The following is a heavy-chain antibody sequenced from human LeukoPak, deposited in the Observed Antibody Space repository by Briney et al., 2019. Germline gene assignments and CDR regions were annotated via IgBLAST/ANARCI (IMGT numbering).Heavy chain of an antibody. Sequence: ASVKVSCKASGYTFTSYYMHWVRQAPGQGLEWMGIINPSGGSTSYAQKFQDRVTMTRDMSTSTVYMQLSSLRTEDTAVYYCARDYTYGDYWGQGTLVTVSS. V-gene: IGHV1-46*01. J-gene: IGHJ4*02. CDR3: ARDYTYGDY. D-gene: IGHD4-17*01. CDR1: GYTFTSYY. CDR2: INPSGGST.